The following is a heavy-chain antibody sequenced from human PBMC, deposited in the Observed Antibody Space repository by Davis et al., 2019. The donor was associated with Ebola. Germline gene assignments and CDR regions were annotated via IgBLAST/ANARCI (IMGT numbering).Heavy chain of an antibody. D-gene: IGHD2-15*01. V-gene: IGHV6-1*01. J-gene: IGHJ4*02. CDR2: TYYRSKWYY. CDR3: AQAVEGHFDH. CDR1: GDSVSTKSAA. Sequence: LRLSCAISGDSVSTKSAAWNWIRQSPSRGLEWLGRTYYRSKWYYDYAVSLEGRITINPDTSKNQFSLQLNSVTPEDTAVYYCAQAVEGHFDHWGQGTLVTVSS.